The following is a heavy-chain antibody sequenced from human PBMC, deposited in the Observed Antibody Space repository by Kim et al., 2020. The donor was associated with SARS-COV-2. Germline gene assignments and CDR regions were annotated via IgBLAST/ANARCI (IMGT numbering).Heavy chain of an antibody. J-gene: IGHJ4*02. Sequence: GGSLRLSCAASGFTFTNYWMTWVRQAPGKGLEWVANIKQDGSEKYYVDSVKGRFTISRDNEKNSLHLQMNSLRAEDTAVYYCARDRYSSSAGRSDYWGQGTLVTVSS. CDR3: ARDRYSSSAGRSDY. D-gene: IGHD6-19*01. CDR1: GFTFTNYW. V-gene: IGHV3-7*01. CDR2: IKQDGSEK.